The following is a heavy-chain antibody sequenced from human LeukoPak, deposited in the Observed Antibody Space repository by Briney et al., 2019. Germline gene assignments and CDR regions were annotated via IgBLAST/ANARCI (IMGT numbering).Heavy chain of an antibody. CDR2: INPNSGGT. Sequence: ASVKVSFKASGYTFTGYYMHWVRQAPGQGLEWMGWINPNSGGTNYAQKFQGRVTMTRDTSISTAYMELSRLRSDDTAVYYCARDRVVPAAMLHYYYYYMDVWGKGTTVTVSS. V-gene: IGHV1-2*02. CDR3: ARDRVVPAAMLHYYYYYMDV. CDR1: GYTFTGYY. D-gene: IGHD2-2*01. J-gene: IGHJ6*03.